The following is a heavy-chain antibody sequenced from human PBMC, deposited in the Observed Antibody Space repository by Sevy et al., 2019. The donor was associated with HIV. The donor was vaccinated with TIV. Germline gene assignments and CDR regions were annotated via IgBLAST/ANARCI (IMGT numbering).Heavy chain of an antibody. J-gene: IGHJ4*02. CDR1: GGSITSLY. D-gene: IGHD1-26*01. Sequence: SETLSLTCTVSGGSITSLYWNWIRQPPGKGLEWIEYIYYNGHINYNPSLKSRVTLSLDTSKNQFSLRLSSVTAADTAMYYCAGENAWGRGYSWGQGTLVTVSS. CDR2: IYYNGHI. CDR3: AGENAWGRGYS. V-gene: IGHV4-59*08.